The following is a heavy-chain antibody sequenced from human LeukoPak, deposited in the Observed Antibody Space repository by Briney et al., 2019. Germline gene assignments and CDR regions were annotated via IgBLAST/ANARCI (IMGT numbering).Heavy chain of an antibody. CDR1: GFTFSTYW. CDR3: ARESYYYDSSGNLDY. V-gene: IGHV3-7*01. D-gene: IGHD3-22*01. J-gene: IGHJ4*02. CDR2: IKQDGSEK. Sequence: GGSLRLSCAASGFTFSTYWMSWVRQAPGKGLEWVANIKQDGSEKYYVDSVKGRFTISRDNAKNSLYLQMNSLRAEDTAVYYCARESYYYDSSGNLDYWGQGTLVTVSS.